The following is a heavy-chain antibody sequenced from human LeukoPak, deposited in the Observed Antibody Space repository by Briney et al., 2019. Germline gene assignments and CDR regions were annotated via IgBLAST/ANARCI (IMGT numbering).Heavy chain of an antibody. CDR3: ARGGYYGSGNDFRFDP. V-gene: IGHV4-59*01. D-gene: IGHD3-10*01. CDR2: IYYSGIT. J-gene: IGHJ5*02. Sequence: SSETLSLTCTVSGGSISSNYWTWIRQPPGKGLEWIGYIYYSGITNYNPSLKSRVTISVDTSKNQFSLKLSSVTPADTAVYYCARGGYYGSGNDFRFDPWGQGTLVTVSS. CDR1: GGSISSNY.